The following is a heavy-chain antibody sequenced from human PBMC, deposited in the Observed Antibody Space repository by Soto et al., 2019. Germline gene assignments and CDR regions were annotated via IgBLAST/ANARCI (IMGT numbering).Heavy chain of an antibody. J-gene: IGHJ4*02. CDR2: INPNSGGT. CDR1: GYTFTGYD. Sequence: GASLKVSCKSSGYTFTGYDMHWVRQAPGQGLEWMGWINPNSGGTNYAQKFQGWVTMTRDTSISTAYMELSRLRSDDTAVYYCARGKMVRGFDYWGQGTLVTVS. V-gene: IGHV1-2*04. D-gene: IGHD3-10*01. CDR3: ARGKMVRGFDY.